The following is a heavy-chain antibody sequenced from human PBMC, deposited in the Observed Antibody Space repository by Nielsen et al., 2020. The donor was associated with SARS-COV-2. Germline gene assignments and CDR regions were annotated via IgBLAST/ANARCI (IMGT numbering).Heavy chain of an antibody. V-gene: IGHV3-23*01. CDR3: AKTATTRAYWFDP. Sequence: GESLKISCAASGFSFSSYAMTWVRQAPGKGLEWVSSIGTTGDKTFYADSVKGRFTISRDNSKNTLYLQLNSLRAEDTAVFYCAKTATTRAYWFDPWGQGTLVTVSS. CDR2: IGTTGDKT. CDR1: GFSFSSYA. D-gene: IGHD4-17*01. J-gene: IGHJ5*02.